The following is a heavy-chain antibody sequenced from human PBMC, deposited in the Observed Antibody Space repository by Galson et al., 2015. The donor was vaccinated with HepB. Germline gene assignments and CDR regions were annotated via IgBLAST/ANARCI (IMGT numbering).Heavy chain of an antibody. V-gene: IGHV4-59*01. D-gene: IGHD1-26*01. J-gene: IGHJ4*02. CDR2: ICYSGST. CDR3: ARVTVGATFMDYFDY. CDR1: GGSISSYY. Sequence: LTCTVSGGSISSYYWSWIRQPPGKGLEWIGYICYSGSTNYNPSLKSRVTISVDTSKNQFSLKLSSVTAADTAVYYCARVTVGATFMDYFDYWGQGTLVTVSS.